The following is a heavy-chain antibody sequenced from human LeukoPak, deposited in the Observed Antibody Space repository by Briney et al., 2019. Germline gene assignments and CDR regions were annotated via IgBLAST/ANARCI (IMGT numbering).Heavy chain of an antibody. J-gene: IGHJ3*02. CDR1: GYTFTSYD. Sequence: GASVKVSCKASGYTFTSYDINWVRQATGQGLEWMGWMNPNSGNTGYAQEFQGRVTMTRNTSISTAYMELSSLRSEDTAVYYCARMPVLLWFGELLRSRHRAFDIWGQGTMVTVSS. D-gene: IGHD3-10*01. CDR3: ARMPVLLWFGELLRSRHRAFDI. V-gene: IGHV1-8*01. CDR2: MNPNSGNT.